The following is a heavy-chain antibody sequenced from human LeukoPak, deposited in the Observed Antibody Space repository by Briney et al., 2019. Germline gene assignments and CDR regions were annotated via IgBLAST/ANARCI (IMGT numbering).Heavy chain of an antibody. CDR2: IYYSGST. D-gene: IGHD6-19*01. V-gene: IGHV4-39*01. CDR3: ARAGYSSGCWFDH. J-gene: IGHJ5*02. Sequence: PSETLSLTCSVSGGSISSSSYYWGGIRQPPGKGLEWIESIYYSGSTYYNPSLKSRITISVDTSKNQFSLKLSSVTAADTAVYYCARAGYSSGCWFDHWGQGTLVTVSS. CDR1: GGSISSSSYY.